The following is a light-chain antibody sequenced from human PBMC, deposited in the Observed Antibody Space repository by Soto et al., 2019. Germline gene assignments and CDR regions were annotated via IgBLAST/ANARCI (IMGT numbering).Light chain of an antibody. CDR3: QQSYSTPWT. V-gene: IGKV1-39*01. CDR1: QSISSY. CDR2: AAS. Sequence: DTQMTPSPSSLSASVGNRVTITCRSSQSISSYLNWYQQKPGKAPKLLIYAASSLQSGVPSRFSGSGSGTDFTLTISSLQPEDFATYYCQQSYSTPWTFGQGTKVDIK. J-gene: IGKJ1*01.